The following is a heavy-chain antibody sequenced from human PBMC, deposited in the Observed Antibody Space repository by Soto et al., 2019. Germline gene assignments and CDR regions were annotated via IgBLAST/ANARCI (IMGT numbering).Heavy chain of an antibody. CDR1: GGTFSNDI. CDR3: ARDGPYKFDP. J-gene: IGHJ5*02. D-gene: IGHD1-1*01. Sequence: ASVKVSCKASGGTFSNDIITWVRQAPGQRLEWMGWINAGNGNTKYSQKFQGRVTITRDTSASTAYMELSSLRSEDTAVYYCARDGPYKFDPWGQGTLVTVSS. V-gene: IGHV1-3*01. CDR2: INAGNGNT.